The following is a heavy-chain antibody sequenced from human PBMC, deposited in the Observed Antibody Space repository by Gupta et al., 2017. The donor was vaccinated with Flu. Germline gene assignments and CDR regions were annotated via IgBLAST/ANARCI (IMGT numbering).Heavy chain of an antibody. V-gene: IGHV3-11*01. CDR1: DLLFSNVF. CDR3: AGDMSDLVGVYYYYDIDV. Sequence: QAQLVASGGGEVKAEGSLPLPYLISDLLFSNVFMTWLRQTSGKGPEGIAYNSSSGSNVYDGDSVKGRLTLARENISNSVFLHTGGLRAEDMATDDCAGDMSDLVGVYYYYDIDVWGKGATVTVSS. CDR2: NSSSGSNV. D-gene: IGHD3-16*01. J-gene: IGHJ6*03.